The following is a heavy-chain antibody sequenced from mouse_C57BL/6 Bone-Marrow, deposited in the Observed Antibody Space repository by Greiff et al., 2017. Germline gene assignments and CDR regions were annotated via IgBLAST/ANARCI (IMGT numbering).Heavy chain of an antibody. CDR2: IDPGSGST. D-gene: IGHD6-2*01. J-gene: IGHJ2*01. V-gene: IGHV1-55*01. CDR3: ARSLPTYFDY. Sequence: QVQLQQPGAELVKPGASVKMSCKASGYTFTSYWITWVKQRPGQGLEWIGDIDPGSGSTNYNEKFKSKATLTVDTCSSTAYMQLSSLTSEDSAVYDCARSLPTYFDYWGQGTTLTVSS. CDR1: GYTFTSYW.